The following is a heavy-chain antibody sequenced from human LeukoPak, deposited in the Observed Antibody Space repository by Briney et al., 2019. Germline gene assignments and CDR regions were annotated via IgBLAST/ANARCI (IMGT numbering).Heavy chain of an antibody. CDR3: ARGTAYDSSGYLDAFDI. D-gene: IGHD3-22*01. J-gene: IGHJ3*02. V-gene: IGHV1-8*01. CDR1: GYTFTSYD. CDR2: MNPNSGNT. Sequence: ASVKVSCKASGYTFTSYDINWVRQATGQGLEWMGWMNPNSGNTGYAQKFQGRVTMTRNTSISTAYMELSSLRSEDTAVYYCARGTAYDSSGYLDAFDIWGQGTMVTVSS.